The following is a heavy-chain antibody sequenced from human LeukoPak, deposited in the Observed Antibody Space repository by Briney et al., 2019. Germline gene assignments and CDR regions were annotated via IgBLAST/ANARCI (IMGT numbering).Heavy chain of an antibody. CDR3: ATYLVVPAEGRDAFDI. CDR2: IYYSGST. V-gene: IGHV4-59*01. D-gene: IGHD2-2*01. Sequence: SETLSLTCTVSGGSISSYYWSWIRQPPGKGLEWIGYIYYSGSTNYNPSLKSRVTISVDTSKNQFSLKLSSVTAADTAVYYCATYLVVPAEGRDAFDIWGQGTMVTVSS. J-gene: IGHJ3*02. CDR1: GGSISSYY.